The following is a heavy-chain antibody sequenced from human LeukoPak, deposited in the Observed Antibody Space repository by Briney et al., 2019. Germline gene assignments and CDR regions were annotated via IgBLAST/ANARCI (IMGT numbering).Heavy chain of an antibody. Sequence: QSGGSLRLSCAASGFTFSSCGMHWVRQAPGKGLEWVAVISYDGSNKYYADSVKGRFTISRDNSKNTLYLQMNSLRAEDTAVYYCAKDRLEDYYGSGSYSYFDYWGQGTLVTVSS. J-gene: IGHJ4*02. CDR1: GFTFSSCG. CDR3: AKDRLEDYYGSGSYSYFDY. D-gene: IGHD3-10*01. V-gene: IGHV3-30*18. CDR2: ISYDGSNK.